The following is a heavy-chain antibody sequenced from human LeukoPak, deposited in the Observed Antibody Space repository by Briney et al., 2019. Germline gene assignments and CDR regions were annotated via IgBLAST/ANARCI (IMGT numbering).Heavy chain of an antibody. CDR1: GGSISSGDYY. CDR2: IYYSGST. CDR3: ASQGIAVAGAAAWYNWFDP. J-gene: IGHJ5*02. Sequence: PSETLSLTCTVSGGSISSGDYYWSWIRQPPGKGLEWIGYIYYSGSTYYNPSLKSRVTISVDTSKNQFSLKLSSVTAADTAVYYCASQGIAVAGAAAWYNWFDPWGQGTLVTVSS. D-gene: IGHD6-19*01. V-gene: IGHV4-30-4*08.